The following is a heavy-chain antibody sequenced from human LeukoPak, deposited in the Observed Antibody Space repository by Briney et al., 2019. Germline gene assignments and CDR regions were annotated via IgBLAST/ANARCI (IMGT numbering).Heavy chain of an antibody. CDR1: GFTITTYA. V-gene: IGHV3-23*01. CDR3: ARAQGALDY. D-gene: IGHD1-26*01. CDR2: IGGGGTE. J-gene: IGHJ4*02. Sequence: GGTLRLSCAASGFTITTYAVNWVRQAPGKGLERVSGIGGGGTEYYADSVMGRFIISSDSSQNLVHLQMNSLTVDDTAVHYCARAQGALDYWGQGTLVTVSS.